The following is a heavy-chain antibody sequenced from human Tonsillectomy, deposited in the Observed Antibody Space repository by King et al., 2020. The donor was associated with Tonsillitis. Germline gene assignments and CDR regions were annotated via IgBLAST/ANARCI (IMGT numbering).Heavy chain of an antibody. D-gene: IGHD2-2*01. Sequence: QVQLQESGPGLVKPSQTLSLTCTVSGGSISSGGYYWSWIRQHPGKGLEWIGYIYYSGRTYYNPSLKSRVTISVDTSKNQFSLKLSSVTAADTAVYYCARAGDMVVGPAAMRWMGWFDPWGQGTLVTVSS. CDR1: GGSISSGGYY. CDR2: IYYSGRT. CDR3: ARAGDMVVGPAAMRWMGWFDP. V-gene: IGHV4-31*03. J-gene: IGHJ5*02.